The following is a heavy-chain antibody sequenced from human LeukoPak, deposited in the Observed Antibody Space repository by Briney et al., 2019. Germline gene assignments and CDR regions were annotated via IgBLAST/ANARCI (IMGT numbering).Heavy chain of an antibody. CDR2: ISGSGATI. CDR1: GFTFSSYE. D-gene: IGHD2-21*01. CDR3: ARDVVGLGYSDY. V-gene: IGHV3-48*03. Sequence: PGGSLRLSCAASGFTFSSYEMNWVRQAPGKGLEWVSYISGSGATIYYADSVKGRFTISRDNVKNSLYLQMNSLRAEDTAVYYCARDVVGLGYSDYWGQGTLVTVSS. J-gene: IGHJ4*02.